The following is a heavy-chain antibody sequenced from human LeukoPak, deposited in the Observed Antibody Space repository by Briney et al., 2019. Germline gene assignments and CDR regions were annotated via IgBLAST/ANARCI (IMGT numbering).Heavy chain of an antibody. CDR1: GYTFTGYY. D-gene: IGHD6-19*01. J-gene: IGHJ4*02. Sequence: ASVKVSCKASGYTFTGYYMHWVRHAPGQGLEWMVWINPNTGGTRYAQKFQVRVTMTMDTSISTAYMELSSLRSNDTAVYYCSRDGAYISGWYRDDYWSQGSLVTVS. CDR2: INPNTGGT. V-gene: IGHV1-2*02. CDR3: SRDGAYISGWYRDDY.